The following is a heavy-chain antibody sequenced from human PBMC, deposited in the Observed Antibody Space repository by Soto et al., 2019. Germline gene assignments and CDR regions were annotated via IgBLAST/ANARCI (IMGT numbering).Heavy chain of an antibody. CDR3: ARQGVPAAMAHRGVQLWFH. CDR1: GYSFTSYW. J-gene: IGHJ4*02. Sequence: EVQLVQSGAEVKKPGESLKISCKGSGYSFTSYWIGWVRQMPGKGLEWMGIIYPGDSDTRYSPSFQGQVTISVDKSISTAYLQWSSLKASDTAMYYCARQGVPAAMAHRGVQLWFHWGQGTLVTVSS. V-gene: IGHV5-51*01. CDR2: IYPGDSDT. D-gene: IGHD2-2*01.